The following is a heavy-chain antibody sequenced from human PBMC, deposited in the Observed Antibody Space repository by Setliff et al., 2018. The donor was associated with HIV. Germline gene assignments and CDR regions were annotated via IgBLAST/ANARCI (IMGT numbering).Heavy chain of an antibody. Sequence: GGSLRLSCAASGFTFSTYSMNWVRQAPGKGLECVAYIISGSSTVYYADSVKGRFTISRDNAKNSLYLEMNSLRAEETAVYYCARDLRSSHGSPNYFDYWGRGALVTVSS. J-gene: IGHJ4*02. CDR1: GFTFSTYS. CDR3: ARDLRSSHGSPNYFDY. V-gene: IGHV3-48*04. D-gene: IGHD2-15*01. CDR2: IISGSSTV.